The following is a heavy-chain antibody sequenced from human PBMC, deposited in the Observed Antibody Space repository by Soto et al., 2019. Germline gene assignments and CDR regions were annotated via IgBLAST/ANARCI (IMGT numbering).Heavy chain of an antibody. CDR1: GGSFSGYY. J-gene: IGHJ6*02. Sequence: QVQLQQWGAGLLKPSETLSLTCAVYGGSFSGYYWSWIRQPPGKGLEWIGEINHSGSNNYNPSLKCRVAISVDTFKHQISLKLSYVTDADTDVYYCARHRLVVVAATASLYYYNGMDVWCQGATVTVSS. V-gene: IGHV4-34*01. CDR3: ARHRLVVVAATASLYYYNGMDV. D-gene: IGHD2-15*01. CDR2: INHSGSN.